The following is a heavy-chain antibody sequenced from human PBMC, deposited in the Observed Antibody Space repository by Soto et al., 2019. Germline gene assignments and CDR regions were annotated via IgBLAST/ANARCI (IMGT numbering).Heavy chain of an antibody. CDR1: GYTFTGYY. CDR3: ARAPGIHYDSSGYYFDY. Sequence: ASVKVSCKASGYTFTGYYMHWVRQAPGQGLEWMGWINPNSGGTNYAQKFQGWVTMTRDTSISTAYMELSRLRSDDTAVYYCARAPGIHYDSSGYYFDYWGQGTLVTVSS. J-gene: IGHJ4*02. D-gene: IGHD3-22*01. V-gene: IGHV1-2*04. CDR2: INPNSGGT.